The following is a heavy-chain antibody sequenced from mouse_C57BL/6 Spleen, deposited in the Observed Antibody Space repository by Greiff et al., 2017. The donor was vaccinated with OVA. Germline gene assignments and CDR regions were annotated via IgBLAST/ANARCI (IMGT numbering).Heavy chain of an antibody. CDR3: AHYGSSYGGYFDV. J-gene: IGHJ1*03. V-gene: IGHV1-69*01. CDR2: IDPSDSYT. CDR1: GYTFTSYW. Sequence: QVQLQQPGAELVMPGASVKLSCKASGYTFTSYWMHWVKQRPGQGLEWIGEIDPSDSYTNYNQKFKGKSTLTVDKSSSTAYMQLSSLTSEDSAVYYCAHYGSSYGGYFDVWGTGTTVTVSS. D-gene: IGHD1-1*01.